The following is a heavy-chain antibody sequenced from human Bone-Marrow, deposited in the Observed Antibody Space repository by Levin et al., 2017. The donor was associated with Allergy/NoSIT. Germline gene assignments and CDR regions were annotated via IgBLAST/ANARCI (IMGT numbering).Heavy chain of an antibody. CDR2: IIPIFGTA. J-gene: IGHJ5*02. Sequence: SVKVSCKASGGTFSSYAISWVRQAPGQGLEWMGGIIPIFGTANYAQKFQGRVTITADESTSTAYMELSSLRSEDTAVYYCASGLHHDYGDYAGPWGQGTLVTVSS. D-gene: IGHD4-17*01. CDR1: GGTFSSYA. CDR3: ASGLHHDYGDYAGP. V-gene: IGHV1-69*13.